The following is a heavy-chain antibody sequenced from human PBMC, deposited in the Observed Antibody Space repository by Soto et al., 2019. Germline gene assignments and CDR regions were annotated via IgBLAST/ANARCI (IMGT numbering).Heavy chain of an antibody. J-gene: IGHJ6*02. CDR3: ATTVNGLDYGMDV. CDR2: INPNSGGT. D-gene: IGHD4-17*01. Sequence: ASVKVTCKASGYTFTGYYMHWVRQAPGQGLEWMGWINPNSGGTNYAQKFQGWVTMTRDTSISTAYMELSRLRSDDTAVYYCATTVNGLDYGMDVWGQGTTVTVSS. V-gene: IGHV1-2*04. CDR1: GYTFTGYY.